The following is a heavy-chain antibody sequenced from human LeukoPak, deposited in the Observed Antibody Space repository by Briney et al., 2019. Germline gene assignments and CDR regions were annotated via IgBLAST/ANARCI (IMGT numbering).Heavy chain of an antibody. CDR1: RFTFDDYA. Sequence: PGGSLRLSCAASRFTFDDYAMHWVRQAPGKGLEWVSLITGDGGSPYYADSVKGRFTISRDNSKNSLYLQMNSLRTEDTALYYCAKDVFVAGDGGSDHWGQGTLVTVSS. J-gene: IGHJ4*02. V-gene: IGHV3-43*02. D-gene: IGHD3-16*01. CDR2: ITGDGGSP. CDR3: AKDVFVAGDGGSDH.